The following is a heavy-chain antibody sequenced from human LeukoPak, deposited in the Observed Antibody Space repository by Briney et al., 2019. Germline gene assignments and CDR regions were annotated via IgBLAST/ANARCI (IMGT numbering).Heavy chain of an antibody. CDR1: GDSISGSY. D-gene: IGHD6-19*01. Sequence: PSETLSLTCTVSGDSISGSYWGWIRQPAGKGLEWIGRIHTSGSTYYGPSLKSRVTMSVDTSTNQFSLKLSSVTAADTAMYYCARVRLGRGLDYWGQGTLVTVSS. V-gene: IGHV4-4*07. J-gene: IGHJ4*02. CDR2: IHTSGST. CDR3: ARVRLGRGLDY.